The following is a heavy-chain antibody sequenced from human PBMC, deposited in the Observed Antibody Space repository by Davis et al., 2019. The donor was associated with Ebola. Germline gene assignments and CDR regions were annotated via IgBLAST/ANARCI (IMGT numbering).Heavy chain of an antibody. CDR3: ARGATVVKALDY. CDR2: INSDGSST. D-gene: IGHD4-23*01. Sequence: PGGSLRLSCAASGFTFSSYWMHWVRQAPGKGLVWVSRINSDGSSTSYADSVKARFTISRDNAKNTLYLQMNSLRAEDTAVYYCARGATVVKALDYWGQGTLVTVSS. V-gene: IGHV3-74*01. J-gene: IGHJ4*02. CDR1: GFTFSSYW.